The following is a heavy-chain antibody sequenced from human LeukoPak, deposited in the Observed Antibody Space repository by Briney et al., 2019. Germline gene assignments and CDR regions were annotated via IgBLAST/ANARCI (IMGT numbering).Heavy chain of an antibody. CDR3: ARGPFGDYVDY. CDR1: GGSFSGYY. Sequence: SETLSLTCAVYGGSFSGYYWSWIRQPPGKGLEWIGEINHSGSTNYNPSLKSRVTISVDTSKNQFSLKLSTVTAADTAVYYCARGPFGDYVDYWGQGTLVTVSS. CDR2: INHSGST. V-gene: IGHV4-34*01. D-gene: IGHD3-10*01. J-gene: IGHJ4*02.